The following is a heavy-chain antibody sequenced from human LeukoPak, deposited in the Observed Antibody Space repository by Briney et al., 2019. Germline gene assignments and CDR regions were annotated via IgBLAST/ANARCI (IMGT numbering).Heavy chain of an antibody. V-gene: IGHV3-33*01. CDR1: GFTFSSYG. CDR3: ARGYYDILTGSYYYGMDV. J-gene: IGHJ6*04. Sequence: GRSLRLSCAASGFTFSSYGMLWVRQAPGKGMEWVAVIWYDGSNKYYADSVKGRFTISRDNSKNTLYLQMNSLRAEDTAVYYCARGYYDILTGSYYYGMDVWGKGTTVTVSS. CDR2: IWYDGSNK. D-gene: IGHD3-9*01.